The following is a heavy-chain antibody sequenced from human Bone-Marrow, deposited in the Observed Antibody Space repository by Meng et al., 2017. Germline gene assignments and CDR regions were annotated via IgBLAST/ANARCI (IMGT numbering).Heavy chain of an antibody. CDR3: ARAYYYDSSGYHAP. V-gene: IGHV3-11*04. Sequence: GEALKISCAASGFTFSDYYMSWIRQAPGKGLEWVSYISSSGSTIYYADSVKGRFTISRDNAKSSLHLQMNSLRAEDTAVYYCARAYYYDSSGYHAPWGQGTLVTVSS. CDR1: GFTFSDYY. D-gene: IGHD3-22*01. J-gene: IGHJ5*02. CDR2: ISSSGSTI.